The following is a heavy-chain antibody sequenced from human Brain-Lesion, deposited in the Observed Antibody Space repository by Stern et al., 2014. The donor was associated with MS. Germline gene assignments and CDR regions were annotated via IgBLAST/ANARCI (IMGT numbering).Heavy chain of an antibody. CDR2: IFNSGRT. D-gene: IGHD2-2*01. V-gene: IGHV4-61*02. Sequence: QVQLQESGPGLVKPSQTLSLSCTVSGGSISSGGYYWSWIRQPAGKGLEWIGRIFNSGRTSYNPSLKSRVTISIDTSKNQFSLRLNSMTAADTAVYYCARGRVVPGFQYYATDVWGQGTTVIVSS. J-gene: IGHJ6*02. CDR3: ARGRVVPGFQYYATDV. CDR1: GGSISSGGYY.